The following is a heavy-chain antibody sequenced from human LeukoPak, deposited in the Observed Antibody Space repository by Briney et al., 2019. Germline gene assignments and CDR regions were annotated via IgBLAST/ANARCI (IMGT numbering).Heavy chain of an antibody. CDR3: AVYYDFWSGYSGGAFDI. J-gene: IGHJ3*02. V-gene: IGHV1-18*01. CDR1: GYTFTSYG. Sequence: GASVKVSCKASGYTFTSYGISWVRQAPGQGLEWMGWISAYNGNTNYAQKLQGRVTMTTDTSTSTAYMELRSLRSDDTAVYYCAVYYDFWSGYSGGAFDIWGQGTMATVSS. D-gene: IGHD3-3*01. CDR2: ISAYNGNT.